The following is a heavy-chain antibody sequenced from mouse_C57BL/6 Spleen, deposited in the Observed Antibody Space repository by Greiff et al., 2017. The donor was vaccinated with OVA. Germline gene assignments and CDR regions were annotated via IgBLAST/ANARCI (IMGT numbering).Heavy chain of an antibody. CDR1: GYTFTDYN. CDR3: SYDYADYFDY. D-gene: IGHD2-4*01. J-gene: IGHJ2*01. CDR2: INPNNGGT. Sequence: DVQLQESGPELVKPGASVKMSCKASGYTFTDYNMHWVKQSHGKSLEWIGYINPNNGGTSYNQKFKGKATLTVNKSSSTAYMELRSLTSEDSAVYYCSYDYADYFDYWGQGTTLTVSS. V-gene: IGHV1-22*01.